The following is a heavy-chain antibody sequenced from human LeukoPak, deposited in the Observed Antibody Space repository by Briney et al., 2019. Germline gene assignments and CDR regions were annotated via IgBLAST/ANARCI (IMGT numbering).Heavy chain of an antibody. Sequence: GGSLRLSCAASGFTFSSYAMHWVRQAPGKGLEWVAVISYDGSNKYYADSVKGRFTISRDNSKNTLYLQMNSLRAEDTAVYYCARDRGSSRAGYFQHWGQGTLVTVSS. V-gene: IGHV3-30*04. CDR3: ARDRGSSRAGYFQH. D-gene: IGHD6-6*01. J-gene: IGHJ1*01. CDR2: ISYDGSNK. CDR1: GFTFSSYA.